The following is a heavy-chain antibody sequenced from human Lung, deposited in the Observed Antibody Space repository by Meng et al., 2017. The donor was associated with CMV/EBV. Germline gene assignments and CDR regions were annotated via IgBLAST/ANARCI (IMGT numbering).Heavy chain of an antibody. V-gene: IGHV5-51*01. Sequence: GEFXKTXCKGSGYSFTSYWIGWVRQMPGNGLEWMGIIYPGDSDVRYSPSFQGQVFISADESISTAYLQWYSLQAWDTAMYYCARRGVQDTAMIPCDYWGLGTLVTVSS. D-gene: IGHD5-18*01. J-gene: IGHJ4*02. CDR2: IYPGDSDV. CDR3: ARRGVQDTAMIPCDY. CDR1: GYSFTSYW.